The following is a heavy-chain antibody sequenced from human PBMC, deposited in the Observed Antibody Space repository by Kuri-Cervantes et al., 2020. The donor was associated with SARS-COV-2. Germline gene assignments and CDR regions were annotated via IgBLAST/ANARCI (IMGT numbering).Heavy chain of an antibody. V-gene: IGHV4-39*01. CDR3: ARHMYKSNPGDAFDI. J-gene: IGHJ3*02. CDR2: ISYSGHT. CDR1: GGSITSNYN. Sequence: GSLRLSCTVSGGSITSNYNWGWIRQPPGKGLEWIGTISYSGHTYYNPSLKSRVAMFIDTSENQFSLKLYSLTAADTSVYYCARHMYKSNPGDAFDISGRGTLVTVSS. D-gene: IGHD1-20*01.